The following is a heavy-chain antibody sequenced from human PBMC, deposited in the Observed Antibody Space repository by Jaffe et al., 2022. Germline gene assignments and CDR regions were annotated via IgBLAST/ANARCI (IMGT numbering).Heavy chain of an antibody. CDR2: IGTAGDT. Sequence: EVQLVESGGGLVQPGGSLRLSCAASGFTFSSYDMHWVRQATGKGLEWVSAIGTAGDTYYPGSVKGRFTISRENAKNSFYLQMNSLRAGDTAVYYCAREVRSFDPRGCMDVWGKGTTVTVSS. CDR1: GFTFSSYD. V-gene: IGHV3-13*01. D-gene: IGHD3-9*01. J-gene: IGHJ6*03. CDR3: AREVRSFDPRGCMDV.